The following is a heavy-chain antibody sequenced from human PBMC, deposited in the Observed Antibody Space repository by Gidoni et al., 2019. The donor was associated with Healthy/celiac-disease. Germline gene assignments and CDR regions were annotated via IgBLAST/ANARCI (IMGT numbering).Heavy chain of an antibody. D-gene: IGHD2-21*02. CDR3: FLEPVVVTAIPFGMDV. Sequence: QVQLVQSVAEVTKPGSSVKVSFKASGITFISSAISWVRQAPGKGLEWMGGIIPIFGTANYAQKFQVRVTITADESTSTAYMELSSLRSEDTAVYYCFLEPVVVTAIPFGMDVWGQGTTVTVSS. J-gene: IGHJ6*02. V-gene: IGHV1-69*01. CDR2: IIPIFGTA. CDR1: GITFISSA.